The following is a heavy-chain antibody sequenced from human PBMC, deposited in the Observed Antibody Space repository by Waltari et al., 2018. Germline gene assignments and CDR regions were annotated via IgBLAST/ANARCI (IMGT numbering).Heavy chain of an antibody. Sequence: QVQLVQSGAEVKKPGASVTVSCKASGYTFTSYGISWVRKAPGQGLEWMGWISAYNGNTNYAQKLQGRVTMTTDTSTSTAYMELRSLRSDDTAVYYCARDRYCSGGSCYRAFDYWGQGTLVTVSS. CDR1: GYTFTSYG. CDR3: ARDRYCSGGSCYRAFDY. V-gene: IGHV1-18*01. J-gene: IGHJ4*02. D-gene: IGHD2-15*01. CDR2: ISAYNGNT.